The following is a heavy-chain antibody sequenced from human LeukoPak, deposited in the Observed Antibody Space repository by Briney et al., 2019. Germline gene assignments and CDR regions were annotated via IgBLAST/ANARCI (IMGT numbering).Heavy chain of an antibody. D-gene: IGHD5-18*01. CDR1: GGSISSGGYS. J-gene: IGHJ2*01. CDR2: IYYSGST. V-gene: IGHV4-31*03. Sequence: PSETLSLTCRVSGGSISSGGYSWSWIRQHPGKGLEWVGYIYYSGSTYYNPSLKSRVTISVDTSKNQFSLKLSSVTAADTAVYYCARYANTAMVTRSYWYFDLWGRGTLVTVSS. CDR3: ARYANTAMVTRSYWYFDL.